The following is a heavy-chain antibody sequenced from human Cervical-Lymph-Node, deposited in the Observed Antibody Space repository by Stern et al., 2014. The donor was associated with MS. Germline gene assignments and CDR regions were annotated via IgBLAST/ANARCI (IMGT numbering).Heavy chain of an antibody. CDR1: GGSISSGGYD. CDR2: IYYSGST. J-gene: IGHJ4*02. D-gene: IGHD5-24*01. CDR3: ARGRDGYKSHFDY. V-gene: IGHV4-31*03. Sequence: QVQLQESGPGLVKPSQTLSLTCTASGGSISSGGYDWSWIRQHPGKGLEWIGYIYYSGSTYYNPSLKSRVTISVDTSKNQFSLKLSSVTAADTAVYYCARGRDGYKSHFDYWGQGTLVTVSS.